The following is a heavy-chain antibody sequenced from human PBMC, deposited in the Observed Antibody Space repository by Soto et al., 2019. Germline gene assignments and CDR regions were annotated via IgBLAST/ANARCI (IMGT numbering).Heavy chain of an antibody. CDR2: IIPIFGTA. V-gene: IGHV1-69*13. D-gene: IGHD2-21*02. Sequence: SVKVSCKASGGTFSSYAISWVRQAPGQGLEWMGGIIPIFGTANYAQKFQGRVTITADESTSTAYMELSSLRSEDTAVYYCARDTYCGGDCYSSLYYYYGMDVWGQGTTVTVSS. J-gene: IGHJ6*02. CDR3: ARDTYCGGDCYSSLYYYYGMDV. CDR1: GGTFSSYA.